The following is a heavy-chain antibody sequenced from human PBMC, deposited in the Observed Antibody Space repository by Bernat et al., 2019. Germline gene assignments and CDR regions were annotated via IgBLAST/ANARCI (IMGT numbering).Heavy chain of an antibody. CDR1: GGTFSSYA. V-gene: IGHV1-69*01. CDR3: AIGTNAAGYCGSTSCYEGNLDRFDP. J-gene: IGHJ5*02. D-gene: IGHD2-2*01. Sequence: QVQLVQSGAEVKKPGSSVKVSCKASGGTFSSYAISWVRQAPGQGLEWMGGIIPIFGTANYAQKFQGRVTDAADDSPQPADMGLSSLRSVDTAVYYCAIGTNAAGYCGSTSCYEGNLDRFDPRGEGTLVTVSS. CDR2: IIPIFGTA.